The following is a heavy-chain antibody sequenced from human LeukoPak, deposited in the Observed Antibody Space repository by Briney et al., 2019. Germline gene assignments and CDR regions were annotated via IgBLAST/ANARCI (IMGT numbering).Heavy chain of an antibody. D-gene: IGHD2-2*01. CDR3: ARGYCTSASCSENRYYFDS. Sequence: SETLSLTCTVSGVSITSAGYSWGWIRQPAGKGLEWIGRIYSSGSINSNLSLKSRFTISVDTSKNQFSLKLRSVTAADTAVYYCARGYCTSASCSENRYYFDSWGQGTLVTVSS. CDR2: IYSSGSI. CDR1: GVSITSAGYS. V-gene: IGHV4-61*02. J-gene: IGHJ4*02.